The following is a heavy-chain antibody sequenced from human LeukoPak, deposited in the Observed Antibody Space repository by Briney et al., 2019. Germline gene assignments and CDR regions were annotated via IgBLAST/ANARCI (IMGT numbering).Heavy chain of an antibody. J-gene: IGHJ3*02. Sequence: KPSETLSLTRTVSGGSITNYYLTWIRQPPGKGLEWIGYIYYTGSTNYNPSLKSRVTISVDTSKNQFSLKLTSVTAADTAVYYCAREISMTVGGGAFDIWGQGTMVTVSS. CDR3: AREISMTVGGGAFDI. D-gene: IGHD3-22*01. CDR1: GGSITNYY. CDR2: IYYTGST. V-gene: IGHV4-59*01.